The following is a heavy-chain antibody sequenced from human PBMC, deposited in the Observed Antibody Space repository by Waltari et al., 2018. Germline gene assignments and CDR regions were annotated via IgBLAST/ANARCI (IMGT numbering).Heavy chain of an antibody. CDR1: GGTFSSYA. CDR3: ARVKDGSAFDI. CDR2: IIPILSIA. Sequence: QVQLVQSGAEVKKPGSSVKVSCKASGGTFSSYAISWVRQAPGQGLEWMGRIIPILSIANNAQKFQGRVTITADKSTSTAYMELSSLRSEDTAVYYCARVKDGSAFDIWGQGTMVTVSS. V-gene: IGHV1-69*04. J-gene: IGHJ3*02. D-gene: IGHD1-26*01.